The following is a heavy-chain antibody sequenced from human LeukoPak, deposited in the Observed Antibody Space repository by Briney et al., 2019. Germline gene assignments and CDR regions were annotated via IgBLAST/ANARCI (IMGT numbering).Heavy chain of an antibody. J-gene: IGHJ6*02. D-gene: IGHD6-6*01. V-gene: IGHV1-18*01. Sequence: ASVTVSFKASGYTFTIYGISWLRQAPGPGLGRMGWISAYNGNTNYAQKLQGRVTMTTDTSTSTAYMELRSVRSDDTAVYYCAREGYSSSTSMDVWGQGTTVTVSS. CDR1: GYTFTIYG. CDR2: ISAYNGNT. CDR3: AREGYSSSTSMDV.